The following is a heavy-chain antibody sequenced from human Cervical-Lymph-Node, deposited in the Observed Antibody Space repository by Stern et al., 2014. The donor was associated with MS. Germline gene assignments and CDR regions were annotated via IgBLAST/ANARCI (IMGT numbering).Heavy chain of an antibody. CDR1: GGSVSTRNYY. CDR2: IYYSGST. D-gene: IGHD1-1*01. V-gene: IGHV4-39*01. J-gene: IGHJ4*02. CDR3: ARLSFSRGIY. Sequence: QVQLVQSGPGLVKPSETLSLTCAVSGGSVSTRNYYWGWIRQPPGKGLQWIASIYYSGSTYYNPSLESRVTISVDTSENQFSLRLTSVTAADTAVYYCARLSFSRGIYWGQGTLVTVSS.